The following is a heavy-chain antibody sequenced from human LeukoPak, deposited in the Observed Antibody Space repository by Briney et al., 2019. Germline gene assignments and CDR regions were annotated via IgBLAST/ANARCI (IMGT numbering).Heavy chain of an antibody. V-gene: IGHV1-69*04. CDR2: IIPILGIA. D-gene: IGHD2-15*01. CDR1: GGTFSSYA. Sequence: ASVKVSCRASGGTFSSYAISWVRQAPGQGLEWMGRIIPILGIANYAQKFQGRVTITADKSTSTAYMELSSLRSEDTAVYYCARWVAASRNWFDPWGQGTLVTVSS. J-gene: IGHJ5*02. CDR3: ARWVAASRNWFDP.